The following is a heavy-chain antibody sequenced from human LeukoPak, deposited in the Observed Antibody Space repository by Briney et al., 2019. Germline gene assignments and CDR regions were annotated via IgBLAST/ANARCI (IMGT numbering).Heavy chain of an antibody. CDR3: ARDWTGWQQLVPPSFDY. Sequence: PGGSLRLSCAASGFTFSSYSMNWVRQGPGKGLEWVSYISSSSSAIYYADSVKGRFTISRDNAKNSLYLQMNSLRAEDTAVYYCARDWTGWQQLVPPSFDYWGQGTLVTVSS. V-gene: IGHV3-48*01. CDR1: GFTFSSYS. CDR2: ISSSSSAI. D-gene: IGHD6-13*01. J-gene: IGHJ4*02.